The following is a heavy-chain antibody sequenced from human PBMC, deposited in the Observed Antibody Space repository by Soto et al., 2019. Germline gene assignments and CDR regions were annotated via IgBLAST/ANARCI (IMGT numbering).Heavy chain of an antibody. CDR1: GFTFSNAW. CDR3: TTELTPEPNAYYI. Sequence: GGSRRLSCAASGFTFSNAWMSWVRQAPGKELEWVGRIKSKTDGGTTDYAAPVKGRFTISRDDPKNTLYLQKNRLKPEDTAVYYCTTELTPEPNAYYIRHRGTMVTGS. J-gene: IGHJ3*02. V-gene: IGHV3-15*01. CDR2: IKSKTDGGTT. D-gene: IGHD4-17*01.